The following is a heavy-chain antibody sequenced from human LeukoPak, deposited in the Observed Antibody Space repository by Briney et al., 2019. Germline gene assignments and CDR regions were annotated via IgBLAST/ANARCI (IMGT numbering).Heavy chain of an antibody. CDR3: ARDSYVRGVITPYYYYYYGMDV. V-gene: IGHV3-7*03. CDR1: GFTFSSYW. J-gene: IGHJ6*04. D-gene: IGHD3-10*02. CDR2: IKQDGSEK. Sequence: GGSLRLSCAASGFTFSSYWMSWVRQAPGKGLEWVANIKQDGSEKYYVDSVKGRFTISRDNAKNSLYLQMNSLRAEDTAVYYCARDSYVRGVITPYYYYYYGMDVWGKGITVTVSS.